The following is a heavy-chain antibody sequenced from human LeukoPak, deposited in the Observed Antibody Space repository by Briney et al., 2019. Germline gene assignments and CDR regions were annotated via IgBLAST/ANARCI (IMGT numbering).Heavy chain of an antibody. J-gene: IGHJ6*03. CDR2: ISPSGGST. V-gene: IGHV1-46*01. Sequence: ASVKVSCKAFGYTFTSNYMYWVRQAPGQGPEWMGVISPSGGSTTYAHKFQVRVTLTRDMSTSTDYLELSSLRSEEKAVYYCARVAAEVVGVPGAIGFGWLRRDYYYMDVWGKGTTVTVSS. D-gene: IGHD2-2*02. CDR3: ARVAAEVVGVPGAIGFGWLRRDYYYMDV. CDR1: GYTFTSNY.